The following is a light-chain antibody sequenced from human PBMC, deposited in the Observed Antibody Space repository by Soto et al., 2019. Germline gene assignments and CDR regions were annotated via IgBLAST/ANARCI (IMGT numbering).Light chain of an antibody. CDR3: QQANSFPPT. CDR1: QAISKW. CDR2: AAS. J-gene: IGKJ3*01. V-gene: IGKV1D-12*01. Sequence: DIQMTQSPSSVSASLGDRVTITCRAIQAISKWLAWYQQKPGRAPKLLIYAASSLQSGVPSRFSGSGSGTDFTLTISSLQPEDFASYYCQQANSFPPTFGPGTKVDIK.